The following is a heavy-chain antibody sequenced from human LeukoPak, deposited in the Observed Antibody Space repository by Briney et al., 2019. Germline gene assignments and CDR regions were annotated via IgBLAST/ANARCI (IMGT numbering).Heavy chain of an antibody. CDR1: GFTFSSYA. CDR2: INGSGGRT. V-gene: IGHV3-23*01. CDR3: TGTMVREPLDY. J-gene: IGHJ4*02. Sequence: GGSLRLSCAASGFTFSSYAMSWVRQAPGKGLEWVSDINGSGGRTYCADSVKGRFTISRDNSKNTLYLQMNSLRAEDTAVYYCTGTMVREPLDYWGQGTLVTVSS. D-gene: IGHD3-10*01.